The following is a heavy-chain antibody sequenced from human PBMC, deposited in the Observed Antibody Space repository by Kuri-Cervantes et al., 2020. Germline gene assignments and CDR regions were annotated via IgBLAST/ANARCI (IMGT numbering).Heavy chain of an antibody. J-gene: IGHJ4*02. Sequence: ASVKVSCKASGYTFTDYAMHWVRQAPGQRPEWMGWIDTNNASTKYSQKFEGRVTIASDTSASTVDMELSTLRSEDTAVYYCAKAGRGLVHHYFDYWGQGTLVTVSS. CDR3: AKAGRGLVHHYFDY. CDR1: GYTFTDYA. CDR2: IDTNNAST. V-gene: IGHV1-3*04. D-gene: IGHD6-19*01.